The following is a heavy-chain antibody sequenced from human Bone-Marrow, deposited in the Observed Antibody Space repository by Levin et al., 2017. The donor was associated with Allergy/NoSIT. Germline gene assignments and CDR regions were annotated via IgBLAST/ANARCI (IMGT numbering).Heavy chain of an antibody. D-gene: IGHD6-13*01. J-gene: IGHJ4*02. CDR2: IDWDDDK. V-gene: IGHV2-70*04. Sequence: SGPTLVKPTQTLTLTCTFSGFSLSTSGVRVSWIRQPPGKALEWLARIDWDDDKFYSVTLKTRLAISKDTSKNQVVLTMSNMDPVDTGTYYCARSIAGAGDLDYWGQGALVTVSS. CDR3: ARSIAGAGDLDY. CDR1: GFSLSTSGVR.